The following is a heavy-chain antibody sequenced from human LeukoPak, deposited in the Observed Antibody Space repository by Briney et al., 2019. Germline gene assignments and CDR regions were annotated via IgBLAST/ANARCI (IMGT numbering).Heavy chain of an antibody. CDR3: ARGASSYYDSSDYFDY. D-gene: IGHD3-22*01. Sequence: ASVKVSCKASGYTFTSHGFTWVRQAPGQGPEWMGWISVHNGNTNYAQKLQGRVTTTTDTSTSTAYMELRSLRSDDTAVYYCARGASSYYDSSDYFDYWGQGTLVTVSS. CDR1: GYTFTSHG. V-gene: IGHV1-18*01. CDR2: ISVHNGNT. J-gene: IGHJ4*02.